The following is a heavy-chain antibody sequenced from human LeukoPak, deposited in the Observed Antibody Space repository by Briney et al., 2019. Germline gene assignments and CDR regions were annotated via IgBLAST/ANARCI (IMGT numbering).Heavy chain of an antibody. CDR2: IYSSGST. CDR3: ARVQWELLRGNWFDP. CDR1: GGSISSNN. Sequence: SETLSLTCAVSGGSISSNNGAWIRNPPGKGMGCMGFIYSSGSTNYNHSLKSRVTMSVDTSKNQFSLKLSSVTAADTAVYYCARVQWELLRGNWFDPWGQGTLVTVSS. D-gene: IGHD1-26*01. J-gene: IGHJ5*02. V-gene: IGHV4-59*12.